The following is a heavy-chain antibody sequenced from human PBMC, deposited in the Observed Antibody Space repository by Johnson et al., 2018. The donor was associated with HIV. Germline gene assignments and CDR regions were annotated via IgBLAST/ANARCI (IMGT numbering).Heavy chain of an antibody. Sequence: QMQLVESGGGVVQPGRSLRLSCAASGFAFSSYAMHWVRQAPGKGLEWVAVISYDGTSKYQADSVKGRFTISRDNSKNTLFLQMNSLKTEDTAVYYCARDQNIVLMVYAAPGAFDIWGQGTMVTVSS. CDR2: ISYDGTSK. D-gene: IGHD2-8*01. V-gene: IGHV3-30*04. J-gene: IGHJ3*02. CDR1: GFAFSSYA. CDR3: ARDQNIVLMVYAAPGAFDI.